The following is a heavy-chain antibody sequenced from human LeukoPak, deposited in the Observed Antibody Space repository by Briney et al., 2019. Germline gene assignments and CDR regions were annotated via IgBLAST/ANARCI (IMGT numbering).Heavy chain of an antibody. CDR2: ISSSSSYI. J-gene: IGHJ4*02. CDR1: GFTFSSYS. D-gene: IGHD3-3*01. Sequence: GGSLRLSCAASGFTFSSYSMNWVRQAPGKGLEWVSSISSSSSYIYYADSVKGRFTISRDNAKNSLYLQMNSLRAEDTAVYYCARGNPTTYYDFWSGYLIDYWGQGTLVTVSS. V-gene: IGHV3-21*01. CDR3: ARGNPTTYYDFWSGYLIDY.